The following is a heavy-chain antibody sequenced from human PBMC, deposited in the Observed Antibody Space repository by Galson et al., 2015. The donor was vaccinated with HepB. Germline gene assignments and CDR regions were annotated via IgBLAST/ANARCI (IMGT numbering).Heavy chain of an antibody. CDR1: AFTFNNYN. J-gene: IGHJ6*02. D-gene: IGHD2-2*01. Sequence: SLRLSCAASAFTFNNYNMNWVRQAPGKGLEWVSSISSGSSYIYYADSVKGRFTISRDNAKNSLYLQMNSLRAEDTAVYYCARDSSIRSWDHYYGMDVWGQGTTVTVSS. CDR3: ARDSSIRSWDHYYGMDV. CDR2: ISSGSSYI. V-gene: IGHV3-21*01.